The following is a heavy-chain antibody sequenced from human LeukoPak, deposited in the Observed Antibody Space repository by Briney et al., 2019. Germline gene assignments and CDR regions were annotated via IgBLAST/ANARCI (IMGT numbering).Heavy chain of an antibody. CDR3: ARVTHYGSGYYYPENWFDP. J-gene: IGHJ5*02. CDR2: MYSSGST. V-gene: IGHV4-39*07. D-gene: IGHD3-22*01. Sequence: SETLSLTCTVSGGSISSSSYYWGWIRQPPGKGLEWIGSMYSSGSTYYNPSLKSRVTISVDTSKNQFSLKLSSVTAADTAVYYCARVTHYGSGYYYPENWFDPWGQGTLVTVSS. CDR1: GGSISSSSYY.